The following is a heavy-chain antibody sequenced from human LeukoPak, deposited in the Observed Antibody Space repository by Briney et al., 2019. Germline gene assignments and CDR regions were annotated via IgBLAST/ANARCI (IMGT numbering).Heavy chain of an antibody. D-gene: IGHD6-19*01. CDR1: GYTFTGYY. J-gene: IGHJ4*02. Sequence: GASVKVSCKASGYTFTGYYMHWVRQAPGQGLEWMGWINPNSGGTNYAQKFQGRVTMTRDTSISTAYMELSRLRSDDTAVYYCARESLYSSGWPPDYWGQGTLVTVSS. V-gene: IGHV1-2*02. CDR3: ARESLYSSGWPPDY. CDR2: INPNSGGT.